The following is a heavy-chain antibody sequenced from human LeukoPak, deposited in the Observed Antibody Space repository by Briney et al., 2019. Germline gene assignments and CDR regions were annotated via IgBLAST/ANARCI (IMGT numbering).Heavy chain of an antibody. J-gene: IGHJ1*01. CDR2: INYSGST. CDR1: GGSIRGYY. Sequence: PSETLSLTCTVSGGSIRGYYWSWIRQPPGKGLEWIAYINYSGSTNYNPSLKSRVAISVDTSKNQFSLKLSSVTAADTAVYYCASYSSSLEYIHPWGQGTLVTVSS. D-gene: IGHD6-13*01. CDR3: ASYSSSLEYIHP. V-gene: IGHV4-59*01.